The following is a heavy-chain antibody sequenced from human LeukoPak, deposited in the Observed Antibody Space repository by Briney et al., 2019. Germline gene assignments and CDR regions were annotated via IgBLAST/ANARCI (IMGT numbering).Heavy chain of an antibody. J-gene: IGHJ4*02. V-gene: IGHV3-21*01. CDR1: GFTFSSYW. CDR2: ISTSSSYI. Sequence: GGSLRLSCAASGFTFSSYWMSWVRQAPGKGLEWVSSISTSSSYIYYADSVKGRFTISRDNAKNSLYLQMNSLRAEDTAVYYCARVDPGSYLMFYYVDFWGQGTLVTVSS. CDR3: ARVDPGSYLMFYYVDF. D-gene: IGHD3-10*01.